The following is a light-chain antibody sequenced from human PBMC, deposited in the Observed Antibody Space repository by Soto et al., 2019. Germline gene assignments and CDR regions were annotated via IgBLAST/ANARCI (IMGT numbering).Light chain of an antibody. V-gene: IGKV3-20*01. Sequence: EIVLTQSPGPLSLSPGERATLSCRASQRVSSTYLAWYQQKPGQAPRLLIYGASSRVTGIPDRFSGSGSGTDFTLTISRPEPEDFAVYYCQQYGTPRSVTFGQGTRLEIK. CDR1: QRVSSTY. J-gene: IGKJ5*01. CDR2: GAS. CDR3: QQYGTPRSVT.